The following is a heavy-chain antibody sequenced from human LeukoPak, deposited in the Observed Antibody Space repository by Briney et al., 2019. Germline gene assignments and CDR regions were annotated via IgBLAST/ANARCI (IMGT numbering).Heavy chain of an antibody. J-gene: IGHJ4*02. CDR2: TYYRSKWFN. CDR1: GESVSSNNAA. Sequence: SQALSLTCAISGESVSSNNAAWTWIRQSPSRGLEWLGRTYYRSKWFNDYAVSVKSRITINPDTSKNQFFLQLNSVTPEDTAVYYCAREYLGGYLIYWGQGTLVTVSS. CDR3: AREYLGGYLIY. D-gene: IGHD3-16*02. V-gene: IGHV6-1*01.